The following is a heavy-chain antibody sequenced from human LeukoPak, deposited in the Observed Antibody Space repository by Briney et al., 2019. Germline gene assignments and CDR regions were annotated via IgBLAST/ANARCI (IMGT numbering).Heavy chain of an antibody. J-gene: IGHJ4*02. Sequence: GGSLRLSCAASGFTVSSNFMGWVRQAPGKGLEWVSVIYSRGSTYYADSVKGRFTISRHNSKNTLYLQMNSLRAEDTAVYYCAKKRAYRGSGSYSDYWGQGTLVTVSS. CDR3: AKKRAYRGSGSYSDY. CDR1: GFTVSSNF. V-gene: IGHV3-53*04. D-gene: IGHD3-10*01. CDR2: IYSRGST.